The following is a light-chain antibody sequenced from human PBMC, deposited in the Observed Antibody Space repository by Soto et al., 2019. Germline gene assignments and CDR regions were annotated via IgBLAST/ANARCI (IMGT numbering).Light chain of an antibody. CDR1: KSISTY. V-gene: IGKV1-39*01. CDR2: GAY. Sequence: DIRMTQSPSSLSASVGDRVNITCRASKSISTYFNWYQHKPGTAPNLLIYGAYRLQSGVPSRFTGSGSRTDFTLTISNLQPEDSATSFCQQSNSSPYTFGQGTRLEIK. CDR3: QQSNSSPYT. J-gene: IGKJ2*01.